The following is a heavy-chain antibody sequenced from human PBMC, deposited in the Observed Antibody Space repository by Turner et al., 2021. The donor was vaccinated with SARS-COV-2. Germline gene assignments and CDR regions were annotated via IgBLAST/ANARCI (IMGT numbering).Heavy chain of an antibody. CDR1: GGSISSSNYY. Sequence: QLQLQESGPGLVKPSETLSLTCTVPGGSISSSNYYWGWIRQPPGKGLEWIGRIYYSGGTYYNPSLKSRVTISVDTSKNQFSLKLSSVTAADTAVYYCARLLNPGSYYYYYYGMDVWGQGTTVTVSS. CDR3: ARLLNPGSYYYYYYGMDV. CDR2: IYYSGGT. D-gene: IGHD3-10*01. J-gene: IGHJ6*02. V-gene: IGHV4-39*01.